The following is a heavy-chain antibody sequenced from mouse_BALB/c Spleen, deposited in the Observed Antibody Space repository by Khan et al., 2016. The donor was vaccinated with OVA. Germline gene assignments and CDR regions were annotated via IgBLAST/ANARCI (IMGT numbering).Heavy chain of an antibody. CDR1: GFSLPNYG. CDR2: IWAGGST. J-gene: IGHJ3*01. D-gene: IGHD1-3*01. Sequence: VQLKQSGPGLVAPSQTLSITCTVSGFSLPNYGVHWVRQPPGKGLEWLGVIWAGGSTNHNSALMSRLTISKDNSKSQVFLKMNSLQTDDTAMYXCARAFYNGAWFAYWGQGTLVTVSA. V-gene: IGHV2-9*02. CDR3: ARAFYNGAWFAY.